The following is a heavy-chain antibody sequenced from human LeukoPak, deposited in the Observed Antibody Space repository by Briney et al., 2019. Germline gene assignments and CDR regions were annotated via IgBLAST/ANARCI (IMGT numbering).Heavy chain of an antibody. CDR2: INPNSGGT. CDR1: GYTLTDYY. CDR3: ARVPSYSGQDHGGDY. D-gene: IGHD5-12*01. Sequence: ASVKVSCKASGYTLTDYYMHWVRQAPGQGLEWMGWINPNSGGTNYAQNFQGRVTMTRDTSISTAYLELSRLTSDDTAMYYCARVPSYSGQDHGGDYWGQGTLVTVSS. V-gene: IGHV1-2*02. J-gene: IGHJ4*02.